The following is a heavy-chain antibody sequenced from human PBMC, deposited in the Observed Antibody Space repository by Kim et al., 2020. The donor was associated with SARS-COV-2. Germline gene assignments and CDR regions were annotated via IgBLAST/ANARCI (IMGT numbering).Heavy chain of an antibody. V-gene: IGHV4-59*01. Sequence: KSRVTISVDTSKNQFSLELSSVTAADTAVYYCARVRDYDILTGHSYYFDYWGQGTLVTVSS. J-gene: IGHJ4*02. CDR3: ARVRDYDILTGHSYYFDY. D-gene: IGHD3-9*01.